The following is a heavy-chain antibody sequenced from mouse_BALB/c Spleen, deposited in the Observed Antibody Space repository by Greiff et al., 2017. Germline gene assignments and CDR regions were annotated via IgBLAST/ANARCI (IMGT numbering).Heavy chain of an antibody. D-gene: IGHD2-14*01. CDR1: GFNIKDYY. CDR3: ARDRYDDGFAY. Sequence: EVQLQESGAELVRSGASVKLSCTASGFNIKDYYMHWVKQRPEQGLEWIGWIDPENGDTEYDPKFQGKASITADTSSNTAYLQLSSLTSEDTAVYYCARDRYDDGFAYWGQGTLVTVSA. CDR2: IDPENGDT. V-gene: IGHV14-4*02. J-gene: IGHJ3*01.